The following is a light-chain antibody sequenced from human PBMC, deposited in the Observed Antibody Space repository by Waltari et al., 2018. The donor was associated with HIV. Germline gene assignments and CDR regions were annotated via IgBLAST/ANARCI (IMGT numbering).Light chain of an antibody. Sequence: QSALTQPASVSGSPGQSITTSCTGTSSDVGRYNLVSWYQQHPGQAPKLMIYEGSKRPSGVSNRFSGSKSGNTASLTISGLQAEDEADYYCCSYAGSSTYVFGTGTKVTVL. CDR3: CSYAGSSTYV. CDR2: EGS. CDR1: SSDVGRYNL. J-gene: IGLJ1*01. V-gene: IGLV2-23*01.